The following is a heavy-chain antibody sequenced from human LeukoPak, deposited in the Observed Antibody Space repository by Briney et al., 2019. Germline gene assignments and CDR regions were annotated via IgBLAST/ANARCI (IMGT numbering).Heavy chain of an antibody. CDR2: INPNSGGT. CDR1: GYTFTGYY. CDR3: ASSTTVTTWFGDENWFDP. Sequence: ASVKVSCKASGYTFTGYYMHWVRQAPGQGLEWMGWINPNSGGTNYAQKFQGRVTMTRDTSISTAYVELSRLRSDDTAVYYCASSTTVTTWFGDENWFDPWGQGTLVTVSP. J-gene: IGHJ5*02. V-gene: IGHV1-2*02. D-gene: IGHD4-17*01.